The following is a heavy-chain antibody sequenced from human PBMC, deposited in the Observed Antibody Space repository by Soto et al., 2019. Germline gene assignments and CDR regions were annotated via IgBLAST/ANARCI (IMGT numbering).Heavy chain of an antibody. CDR1: GASVSNGY. Sequence: QMQLQASGPGLVKPSETLSLTCNVSGASVSNGYWSWIRQPPGKGLEWIGFMYFGGSFNYNPPLTCRATISVGTSMNQFSMKLTSVTASDTAVYYCARSYYDSTGFAVDPWGQGTLVTVSS. V-gene: IGHV4-59*02. J-gene: IGHJ5*02. CDR3: ARSYYDSTGFAVDP. D-gene: IGHD3-22*01. CDR2: MYFGGSF.